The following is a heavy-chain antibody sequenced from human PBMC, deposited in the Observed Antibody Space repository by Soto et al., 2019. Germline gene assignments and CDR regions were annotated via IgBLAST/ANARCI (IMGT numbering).Heavy chain of an antibody. CDR1: GGSFSGYY. CDR2: INHSGST. CDR3: ARGRMYSSSRNPGVYYMDV. V-gene: IGHV4-34*01. D-gene: IGHD6-13*01. J-gene: IGHJ6*03. Sequence: SETLSLTCAVYGGSFSGYYWSWIRQPPGKGLEWIGEINHSGSTNYNPSLKSRVTISVDTSKNQFSLKLSSVTAADTAVYYCARGRMYSSSRNPGVYYMDVWGKGTTVTVSS.